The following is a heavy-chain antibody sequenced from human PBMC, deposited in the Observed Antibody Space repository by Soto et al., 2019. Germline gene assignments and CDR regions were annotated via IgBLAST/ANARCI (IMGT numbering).Heavy chain of an antibody. CDR1: GGSISSYY. J-gene: IGHJ3*02. CDR2: IYYSGST. Sequence: SETLSLTCTVSGGSISSYYWSWIRQPPGKGLEWIGYIYYSGSTNYNPSLKSRVTISVDTSKNQFSLKLSSVTAAGTAVYYCARDYYDPGAFDIWGQGTMVTVSS. CDR3: ARDYYDPGAFDI. V-gene: IGHV4-59*01. D-gene: IGHD3-22*01.